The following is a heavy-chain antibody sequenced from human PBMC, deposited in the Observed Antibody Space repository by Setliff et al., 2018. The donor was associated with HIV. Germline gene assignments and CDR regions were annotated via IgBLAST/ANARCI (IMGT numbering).Heavy chain of an antibody. Sequence: PSETLSLTCTVSGGSISSSSYYWGWIRQPPGKGLEWIGSIYYRGSTYNNPSLKSRVTISVDTSKNQFSLKLSSVTAADTAVYYCATYADRESNRFDPWGQGILVTVSS. V-gene: IGHV4-39*07. J-gene: IGHJ5*02. CDR2: IYYRGST. CDR1: GGSISSSSYY. D-gene: IGHD3-10*01. CDR3: ATYADRESNRFDP.